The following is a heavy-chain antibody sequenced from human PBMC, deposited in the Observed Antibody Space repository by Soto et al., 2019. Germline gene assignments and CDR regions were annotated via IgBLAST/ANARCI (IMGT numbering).Heavy chain of an antibody. D-gene: IGHD2-15*01. CDR2: INAGNGNT. V-gene: IGHV1-3*01. CDR1: GYTFTSYT. J-gene: IGHJ5*02. Sequence: ASVKVSCKASGYTFTSYTIHWVRQAPGQRLEWMGWINAGNGNTKDSQKFQGRVTITRDTSAGTAYMELSSLRSEDTAVYYCARARGVVVAATPLVRDWFDPWGQGTLVTVSS. CDR3: ARARGVVVAATPLVRDWFDP.